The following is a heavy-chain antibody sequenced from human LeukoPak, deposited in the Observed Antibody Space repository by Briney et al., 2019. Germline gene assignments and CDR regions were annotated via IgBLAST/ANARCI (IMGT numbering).Heavy chain of an antibody. CDR2: ISYDGSNK. CDR1: GFTFSSYA. J-gene: IGHJ4*02. V-gene: IGHV3-30-3*01. CDR3: ARDSEYYFDY. Sequence: PGGSPRLSCAASGFTFSSYAMHWVRQAPGKGLEWVAVISYDGSNKYYADSVKGRFTISRDNSKNTLYLQMNSLRAEDTAVYYCARDSEYYFDYWGQGTLVTVSS.